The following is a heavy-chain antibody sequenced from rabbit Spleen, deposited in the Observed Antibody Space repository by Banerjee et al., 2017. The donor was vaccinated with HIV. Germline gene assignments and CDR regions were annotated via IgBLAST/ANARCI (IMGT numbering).Heavy chain of an antibody. Sequence: QSLEESGGGLVKPGASLTLTCTASGFSFSTVYWIYWVRQAPGKGLEWIGTIFAGSTGTTDYASWAKGRFTISKTSSTTVTLQMTSLTAADTATYFCARDSIYANFFSIAYALDLWGQGTLVTVS. V-gene: IGHV1S40*01. CDR1: GFSFSTVYW. CDR3: ARDSIYANFFSIAYALDL. CDR2: IFAGSTGTT. D-gene: IGHD6-1*01. J-gene: IGHJ3*01.